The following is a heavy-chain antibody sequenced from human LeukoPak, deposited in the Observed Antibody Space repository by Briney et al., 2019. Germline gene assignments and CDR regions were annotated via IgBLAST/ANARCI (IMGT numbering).Heavy chain of an antibody. Sequence: GGSLRLSCAASGFSLSSYAMHWVRQAPGKGLEWVAIISYDGSNKYYADSVKGRFTISRDSSKNNLYLQMNSLRPEDWAVYYCARARSSSWSPDAFDIWGRGTLVTVSS. D-gene: IGHD6-13*01. CDR3: ARARSSSWSPDAFDI. V-gene: IGHV3-30*04. CDR2: ISYDGSNK. J-gene: IGHJ3*02. CDR1: GFSLSSYA.